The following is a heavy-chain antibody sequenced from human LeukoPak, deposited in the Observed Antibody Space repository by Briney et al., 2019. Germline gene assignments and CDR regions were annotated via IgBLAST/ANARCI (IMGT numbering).Heavy chain of an antibody. CDR1: GFTFSTNA. Sequence: PGGSLRLSCLTSGFTFSTNAMSWVRQAPGKGLEWISGISGSGASTYYADSVTGRFTISRDNSRNTLYLQMNSLRGDDTAVYYCAKDVGKWESLHFFDYWGQGTLVIVSS. D-gene: IGHD1-26*01. CDR3: AKDVGKWESLHFFDY. V-gene: IGHV3-23*01. CDR2: ISGSGAST. J-gene: IGHJ4*02.